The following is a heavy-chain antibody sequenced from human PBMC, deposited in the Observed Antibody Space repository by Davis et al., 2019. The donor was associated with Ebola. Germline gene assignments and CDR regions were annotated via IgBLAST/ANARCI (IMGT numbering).Heavy chain of an antibody. CDR3: VRPGSGSYTPDFDY. D-gene: IGHD3-10*01. J-gene: IGHJ4*02. Sequence: GGSLRLSCAASGFDFSSYTINWVRQAPGKGLEWVSLLSAHGESTYYADSVRGRFTISRDNIKKFLYLQMTSLRTEDTAFYYCVRPGSGSYTPDFDYWGQGTLVTVSS. V-gene: IGHV3-43*02. CDR1: GFDFSSYT. CDR2: LSAHGEST.